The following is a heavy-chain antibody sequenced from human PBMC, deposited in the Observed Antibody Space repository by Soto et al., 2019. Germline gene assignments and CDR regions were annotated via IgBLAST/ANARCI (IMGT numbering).Heavy chain of an antibody. CDR1: GGSVRSRGYY. V-gene: IGHV4-61*08. D-gene: IGHD3-22*01. Sequence: QVQLQESGPGLVKPSETLSLTCTVSGGSVRSRGYYWSWIRQAPGTGLEWIGYVYDSVNYDRGRTNYNPSLTSRVTISLDTSRNQFTLNLTSVTAADTAVYYCARESDFWNDGYMRTFDIWGQGTRVTVSS. J-gene: IGHJ3*02. CDR2: VYDSVNYDRGRT. CDR3: ARESDFWNDGYMRTFDI.